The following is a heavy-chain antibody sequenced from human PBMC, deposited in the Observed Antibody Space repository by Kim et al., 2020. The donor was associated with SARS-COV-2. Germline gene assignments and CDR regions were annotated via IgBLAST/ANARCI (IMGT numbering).Heavy chain of an antibody. J-gene: IGHJ4*02. Sequence: KGRFTISRDNAKNSLYLQMNSLRAEDTAVYYCARDSLGYGAPKGNSYFDYWGQGTLVTVSS. CDR3: ARDSLGYGAPKGNSYFDY. D-gene: IGHD3-10*01. V-gene: IGHV3-11*05.